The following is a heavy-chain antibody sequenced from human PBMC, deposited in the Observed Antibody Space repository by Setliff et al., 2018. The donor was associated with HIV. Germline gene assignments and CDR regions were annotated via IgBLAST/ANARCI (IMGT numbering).Heavy chain of an antibody. CDR1: GFTFSSYS. CDR3: AKDPRAAVATICDY. Sequence: PGGSLRLSCAASGFTFSSYSMNWVRQAPGKGLEWVSIITSGGSTYYADSVKGRFTISRDNSKNTLYLQMNSLRAEDTAVYYCAKDPRAAVATICDYWGQGTLVTVSS. J-gene: IGHJ4*02. V-gene: IGHV3-23*01. D-gene: IGHD5-12*01. CDR2: ITSGGST.